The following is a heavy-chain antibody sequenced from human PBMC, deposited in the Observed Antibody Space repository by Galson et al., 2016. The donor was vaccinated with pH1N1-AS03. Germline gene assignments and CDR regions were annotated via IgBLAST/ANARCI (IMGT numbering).Heavy chain of an antibody. CDR3: ARDGGYSSGWMDF. J-gene: IGHJ4*02. CDR2: ISSSSRFI. V-gene: IGHV3-21*01. Sequence: SLRLSCAASGFTFSTYTMNWARQAPGKGLEWVAYISSSSRFIYYADAVQGRFTISKDSPKNSVYLHMNGLRADDTAVYYCARDGGYSSGWMDFWGQGTLVSVSS. D-gene: IGHD3-22*01. CDR1: GFTFSTYT.